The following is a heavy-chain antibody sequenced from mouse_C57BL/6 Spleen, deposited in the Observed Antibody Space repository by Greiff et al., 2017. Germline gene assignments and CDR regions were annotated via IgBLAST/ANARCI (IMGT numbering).Heavy chain of an antibody. CDR2: IYHGDGDP. J-gene: IGHJ2*01. CDR1: GYAFSSSW. CDR3: ARSNPPYYDGSSYYFDY. V-gene: IGHV1-82*01. Sequence: QVHVKQSGPELVKPGASVKISCKASGYAFSSSWMNWVKQRPGKGLEWIGRIYHGDGDPNYNGKFKGKATLTADKSSSTAYMQRSSLTSEDSAVYFCARSNPPYYDGSSYYFDYWGQGTTLTVSS. D-gene: IGHD1-1*01.